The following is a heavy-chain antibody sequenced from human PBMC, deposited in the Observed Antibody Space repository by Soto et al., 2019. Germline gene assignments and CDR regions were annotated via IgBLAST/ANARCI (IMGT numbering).Heavy chain of an antibody. CDR3: AREKGTSSSGWHRPTGVWFDP. J-gene: IGHJ5*02. CDR1: GFTFSSYS. V-gene: IGHV3-48*01. Sequence: GGSLRLSCAASGFTFSSYSMNWVRQAPGKGLEWVSYISSSGSTIYYADSVKGRFTISRDNAKNSLYLQMNSLRAEDTAVYYCAREKGTSSSGWHRPTGVWFDPWGQGTLVTVSS. D-gene: IGHD6-19*01. CDR2: ISSSGSTI.